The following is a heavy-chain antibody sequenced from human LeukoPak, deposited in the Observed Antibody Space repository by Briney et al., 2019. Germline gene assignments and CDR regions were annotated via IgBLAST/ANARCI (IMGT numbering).Heavy chain of an antibody. D-gene: IGHD3-22*01. CDR3: AKDQSSGYYKTFDY. J-gene: IGHJ4*02. CDR2: TTSSSSYI. Sequence: GGSLRLSCAASGFTFSSYNMNWVRQAPGKGLEWVSSTTSSSSYIYYADSVKGRFTTSSDNAKNSLYLQMNSLIAEDTAVYYCAKDQSSGYYKTFDYWGQGTLVSVSS. V-gene: IGHV3-21*01. CDR1: GFTFSSYN.